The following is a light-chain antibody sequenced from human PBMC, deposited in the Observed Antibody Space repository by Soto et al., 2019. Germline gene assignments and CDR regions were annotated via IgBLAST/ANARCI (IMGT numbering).Light chain of an antibody. CDR2: AVS. V-gene: IGKV1-5*01. CDR3: QQYNSYSPLT. CDR1: QNIRNY. J-gene: IGKJ4*01. Sequence: DIPMTQSPSSLSASVGDRVTITCRASQNIRNYLNWYQQKPGEAPKLLISAVSSLETGVPSRFSGSGSGTEFTLTISSLQPDDFATYYCQQYNSYSPLTFGGGTKVDIK.